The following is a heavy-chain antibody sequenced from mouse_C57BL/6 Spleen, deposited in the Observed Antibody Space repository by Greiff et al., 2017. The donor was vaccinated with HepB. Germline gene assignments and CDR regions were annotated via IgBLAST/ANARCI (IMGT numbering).Heavy chain of an antibody. V-gene: IGHV1-42*01. J-gene: IGHJ2*01. Sequence: EVQLQQSGPELVKPGASVKISCKASGYSFTGYYMNWVKQSPEKSLEWIGEINPSTGGTTYNQKFKAKATLTVDKSSSTAYMQLKSLTSEDSAVYYCARQDTLRLPYYFDYWGQGTTLTVSS. CDR1: GYSFTGYY. D-gene: IGHD3-2*02. CDR2: INPSTGGT. CDR3: ARQDTLRLPYYFDY.